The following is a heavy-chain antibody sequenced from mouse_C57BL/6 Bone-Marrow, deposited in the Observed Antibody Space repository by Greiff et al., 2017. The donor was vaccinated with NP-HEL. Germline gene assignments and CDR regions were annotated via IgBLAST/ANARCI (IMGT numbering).Heavy chain of an antibody. CDR2: IFPGSGST. V-gene: IGHV1-75*01. D-gene: IGHD1-1*01. Sequence: VQLQQSGPELVKPGASVKISCKASGYTFTDYYINWVKQRPGQGLEWIGWIFPGSGSTYYNEKFKGKATLTVDKSSSTAYMLLSSLTSESSAVYFCASYYGSRLHGYFGVWGTGTTVTVSA. J-gene: IGHJ1*03. CDR1: GYTFTDYY. CDR3: ASYYGSRLHGYFGV.